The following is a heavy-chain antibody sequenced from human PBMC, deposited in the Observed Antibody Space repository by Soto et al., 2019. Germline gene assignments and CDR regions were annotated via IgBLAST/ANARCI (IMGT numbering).Heavy chain of an antibody. V-gene: IGHV4-34*01. Sequence: QVQLQQWGAGLLKPSETLSLTCAVYGGSFSGYYWSWIRQPPGKGLEWIGEINHSGSTNYNPSLKSRVTISVDTSKNQFSLKLSSVTAADTAVYYCARGPSTRVRGVIKTRAPFDYWGQGTLVTVSS. CDR3: ARGPSTRVRGVIKTRAPFDY. CDR1: GGSFSGYY. CDR2: INHSGST. J-gene: IGHJ4*02. D-gene: IGHD3-10*01.